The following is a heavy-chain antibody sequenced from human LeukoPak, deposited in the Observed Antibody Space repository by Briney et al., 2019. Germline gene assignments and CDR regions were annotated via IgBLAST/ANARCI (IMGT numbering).Heavy chain of an antibody. Sequence: ASVKVSCKVSGYTLTELSMHWVRQAPGKGLEWIGGFDPEDGETIYAQKFQGRVTMTEDTSTDTAYMELSSLRSEDTAVYYCAFHPRFLEWLSFLDYWGQGTLVTVSS. D-gene: IGHD3-3*01. V-gene: IGHV1-24*01. CDR2: FDPEDGET. CDR3: AFHPRFLEWLSFLDY. J-gene: IGHJ4*02. CDR1: GYTLTELS.